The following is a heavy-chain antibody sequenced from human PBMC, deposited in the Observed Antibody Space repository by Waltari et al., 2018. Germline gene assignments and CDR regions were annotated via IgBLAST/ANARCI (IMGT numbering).Heavy chain of an antibody. J-gene: IGHJ3*02. Sequence: VQLQESGPGLVQPSETLSLSCDVSGDSITSHFWSWIRPAHGKGLEWIGYMYFSGTHNYNTSLKSRVTISIDTSKNHFSLNLRSVTAADTAIYYCARLPRGSVIIGAFDIWGQGTQVTVSS. CDR3: ARLPRGSVIIGAFDI. CDR2: MYFSGTH. D-gene: IGHD3-22*01. V-gene: IGHV4-59*11. CDR1: GDSITSHF.